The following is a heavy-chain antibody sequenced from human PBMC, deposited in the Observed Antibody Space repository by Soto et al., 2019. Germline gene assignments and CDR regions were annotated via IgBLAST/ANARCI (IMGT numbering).Heavy chain of an antibody. CDR2: IIPIFGTA. CDR1: GGTFSSYA. Sequence: SVKVSCKASGGTFSSYAISWVRQAPGQGLEWMGGIIPIFGTANYAQKFQGRVTITADESTSTAYMELSSLRSEDTAVYYCASNILGSGGDFDYWGQGTLVTVSS. V-gene: IGHV1-69*13. J-gene: IGHJ4*02. CDR3: ASNILGSGGDFDY. D-gene: IGHD3-10*02.